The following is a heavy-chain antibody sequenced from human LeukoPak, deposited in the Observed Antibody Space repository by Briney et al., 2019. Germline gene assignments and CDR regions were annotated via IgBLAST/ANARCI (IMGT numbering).Heavy chain of an antibody. CDR1: GGSISSSSYY. V-gene: IGHV4-39*07. CDR3: AREAATMPHY. D-gene: IGHD5-24*01. J-gene: IGHJ4*02. Sequence: SETLSLTCTVSGGSISSSSYYWGWIRQPPGKGLEWIGSIYYSGSTYYNPSLKSQVTISVDTSKNQFSLKLSSVTAADTAVYYCAREAATMPHYWGQGTLVTVSS. CDR2: IYYSGST.